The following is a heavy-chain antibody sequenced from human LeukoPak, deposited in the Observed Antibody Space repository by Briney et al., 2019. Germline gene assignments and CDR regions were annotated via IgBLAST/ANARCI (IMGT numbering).Heavy chain of an antibody. J-gene: IGHJ4*02. CDR1: GFTFSSYG. CDR3: ARDLWFGELNFDY. V-gene: IGHV3-30*02. Sequence: PGGSLRLSCAASGFTFSSYGMHWVRQAPGKGLEWVAFIRYDGSNKYYADSVKGRFTISRDNSKNTLYLQMNSLRAEDTAVYYCARDLWFGELNFDYWGQGTLVTVSS. CDR2: IRYDGSNK. D-gene: IGHD3-10*01.